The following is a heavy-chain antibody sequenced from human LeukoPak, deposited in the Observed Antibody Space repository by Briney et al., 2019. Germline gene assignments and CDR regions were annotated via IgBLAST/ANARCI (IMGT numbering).Heavy chain of an antibody. CDR3: ARRGRDFGVVH. CDR1: GGSISSNSYY. CDR2: IHYSGTT. Sequence: TSETLSLTCTVSGGSISSNSYYWGWIRQPPGKGLEWIGNIHYSGTTYYNPPLKSRVTISVDTSKNQFSLKLSSVTAADTAVYYCARRGRDFGVVHWGQGTLVTVSS. V-gene: IGHV4-39*01. J-gene: IGHJ4*02. D-gene: IGHD3-3*01.